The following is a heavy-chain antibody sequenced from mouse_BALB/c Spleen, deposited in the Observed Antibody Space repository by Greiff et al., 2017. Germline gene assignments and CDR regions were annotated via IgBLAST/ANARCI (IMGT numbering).Heavy chain of an antibody. Sequence: EVHLVQSGAGLVKPGGSLKLSCAASGFAFSSYDMSWVRQTPGKRLEWVGYISRGGGSTYYTDTVKGRFTISRDNAKNTLYLQLSSLKSEDTAMYYCARPGSSYDYFDYWGQGTTLTVSS. J-gene: IGHJ2*01. V-gene: IGHV5-12-1*01. CDR3: ARPGSSYDYFDY. CDR2: ISRGGGST. D-gene: IGHD1-1*01. CDR1: GFAFSSYD.